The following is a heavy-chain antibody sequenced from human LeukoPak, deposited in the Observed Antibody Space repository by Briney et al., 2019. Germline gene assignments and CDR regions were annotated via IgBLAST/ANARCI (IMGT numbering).Heavy chain of an antibody. CDR3: AREEDGGYCDY. Sequence: GGSLRLSCAASGFTFSSYGMHWVRQAPGKGLEWVAVISYDGSNKYYADSVKGRFTISRDNSKNTLYLQMNSLRAEDTAVYYCAREEDGGYCDYWGQGTLVTVSS. CDR2: ISYDGSNK. D-gene: IGHD2-15*01. CDR1: GFTFSSYG. V-gene: IGHV3-30*03. J-gene: IGHJ4*02.